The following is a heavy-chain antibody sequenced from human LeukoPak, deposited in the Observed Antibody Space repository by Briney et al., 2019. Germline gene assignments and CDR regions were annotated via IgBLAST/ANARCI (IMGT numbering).Heavy chain of an antibody. D-gene: IGHD3-22*01. CDR1: GYTFTSYY. CDR3: ARGVVVQHYYDSSATLQTRGSGFGY. V-gene: IGHV1-46*01. J-gene: IGHJ4*02. CDR2: INPSGGST. Sequence: ASVKVSCKASGYTFTSYYMHWVRQAPGQGLEWMGIINPSGGSTSYAQKFQGRVTMTRDMSTSTVYMELSSLRSEDTAVYYCARGVVVQHYYDSSATLQTRGSGFGYWGQGTLVTVSS.